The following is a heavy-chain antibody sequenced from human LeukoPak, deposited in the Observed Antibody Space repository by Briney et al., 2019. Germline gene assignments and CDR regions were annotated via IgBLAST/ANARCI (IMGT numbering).Heavy chain of an antibody. CDR1: GYSFTSYW. Sequence: GESLKISCKGSGYSFTSYWIGWVRQMPGKGLEWMGIIYPGDSDTRYSPSFQGQVTISADKSISTAYLQWSSLKASDTAMYYCARTLVTPPYYYYGMDVWGQGTTVTVSS. CDR3: ARTLVTPPYYYYGMDV. J-gene: IGHJ6*02. D-gene: IGHD4-23*01. V-gene: IGHV5-51*01. CDR2: IYPGDSDT.